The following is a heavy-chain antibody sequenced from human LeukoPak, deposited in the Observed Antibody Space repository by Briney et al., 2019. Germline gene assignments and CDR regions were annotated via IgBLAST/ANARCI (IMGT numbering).Heavy chain of an antibody. Sequence: ASVKVSCKSSGYTFTGYYMCWVRQAPGQGLEWMGWINPNSGGTTYAQKFQGRVTMTRDTSINTAYMELSRLRSDDTAVYYCARVSGSGTYYNYYFDYWGQGTLVTVSS. CDR1: GYTFTGYY. J-gene: IGHJ4*02. CDR2: INPNSGGT. V-gene: IGHV1-2*02. D-gene: IGHD3-10*01. CDR3: ARVSGSGTYYNYYFDY.